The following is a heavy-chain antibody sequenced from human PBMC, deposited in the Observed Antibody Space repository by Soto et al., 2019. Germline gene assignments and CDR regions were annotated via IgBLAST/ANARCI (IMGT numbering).Heavy chain of an antibody. D-gene: IGHD1-20*01. CDR2: TYYRSKWFN. J-gene: IGHJ6*04. Sequence: SHTRTLTCTISCGGTSRITAAWEWFRQSPSRGLEWLGRTYYRSKWFNEYAVSVKSRITINPDTSKNQFSLQLSSVTPDDTAVYYCARVITGTNYVMDVWGKGTTVTVSS. CDR3: ARVITGTNYVMDV. CDR1: CGGTSRITAA. V-gene: IGHV6-1*01.